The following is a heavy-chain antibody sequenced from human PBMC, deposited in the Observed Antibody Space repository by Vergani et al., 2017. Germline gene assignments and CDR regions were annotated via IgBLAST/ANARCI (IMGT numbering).Heavy chain of an antibody. Sequence: EVQLLESGGGLVQPGGSLRLSCAASGFTFSSYAMSWVRQAPGKGLEWVSAISGSGGSTYYADSVKSRFTISRDNSKNTLYLQMNSLRAEDTAVYYCANQLYGSGPQRDYWGQGTLVTVSS. CDR2: ISGSGGST. CDR3: ANQLYGSGPQRDY. D-gene: IGHD3-10*01. J-gene: IGHJ4*02. CDR1: GFTFSSYA. V-gene: IGHV3-23*01.